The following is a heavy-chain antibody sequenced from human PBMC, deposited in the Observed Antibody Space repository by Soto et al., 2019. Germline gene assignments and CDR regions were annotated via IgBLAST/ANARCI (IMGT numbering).Heavy chain of an antibody. Sequence: EVQLLESGGGLVQPGGSLRLSCVGSGFFFSSYTMTWVRQAPGKGLEWVSSFSATSENTYYADSVRGRFTISRDNSKNTLFLQMNSLTAEDTAMYYCAKARDQQWVRLPFDYCDQGILVIVSS. CDR1: GFFFSSYT. D-gene: IGHD6-19*01. J-gene: IGHJ4*02. CDR3: AKARDQQWVRLPFDY. CDR2: FSATSENT. V-gene: IGHV3-23*01.